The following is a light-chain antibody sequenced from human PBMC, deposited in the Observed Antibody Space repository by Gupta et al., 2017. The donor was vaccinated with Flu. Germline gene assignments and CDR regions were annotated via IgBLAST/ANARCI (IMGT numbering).Light chain of an antibody. CDR1: QSVSSN. Sequence: GERATLSCRASQSVSSNLAWYQQKPGQAPRLLIYGASTRATGIPARFSGSGSGTEFTLTISSLQSEDFAVDYCQQYKNWPLTFGGGTKVEIK. V-gene: IGKV3-15*01. CDR3: QQYKNWPLT. J-gene: IGKJ4*01. CDR2: GAS.